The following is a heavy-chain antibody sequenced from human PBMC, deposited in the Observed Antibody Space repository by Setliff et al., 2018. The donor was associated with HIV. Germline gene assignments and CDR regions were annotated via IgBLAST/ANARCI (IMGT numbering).Heavy chain of an antibody. D-gene: IGHD3-22*01. V-gene: IGHV3-30*02. Sequence: GGSLRLSCAASGFTFSSYGIHWVRQAPGKGLEGVAFIRYTGSNKYYADSVKGRFTISRDNSKNTLYLQMNSLRAEDTAVYHCARGHYFKDVWGQGTTVTVSS. CDR1: GFTFSSYG. J-gene: IGHJ6*02. CDR3: ARGHYFKDV. CDR2: IRYTGSNK.